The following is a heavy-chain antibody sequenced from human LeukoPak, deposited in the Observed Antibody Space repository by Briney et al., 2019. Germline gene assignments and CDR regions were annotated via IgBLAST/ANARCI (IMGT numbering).Heavy chain of an antibody. D-gene: IGHD2-2*01. CDR2: ISGSGYTT. CDR1: GFTVSSNY. J-gene: IGHJ4*02. V-gene: IGHV3-23*01. CDR3: AKSGPYCGSTTCNYFDY. Sequence: GGSLRLSCAASGFTVSSNYMNWVRQAPGKGLEWVSSISGSGYTTHYADSVKGRFTISRDNSKNALFLQVNSLRAEDTAVYYCAKSGPYCGSTTCNYFDYWGQGTLVTVSS.